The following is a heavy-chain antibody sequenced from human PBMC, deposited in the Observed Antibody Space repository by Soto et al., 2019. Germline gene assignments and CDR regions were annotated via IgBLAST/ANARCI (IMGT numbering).Heavy chain of an antibody. CDR1: GFTFSSYA. D-gene: IGHD6-19*01. Sequence: EVQLVESGGSLVQPGGSLRLSCAASGFTFSSYAMHWVRQAPGKGLEYVSAISSNGGSTYYANSVKGRFTISRDNSKNTLYLQMGSLRAEDMAVYYCARGGFSGWFIDYYYGMDVWGQGTTVTVSS. J-gene: IGHJ6*02. CDR2: ISSNGGST. V-gene: IGHV3-64*01. CDR3: ARGGFSGWFIDYYYGMDV.